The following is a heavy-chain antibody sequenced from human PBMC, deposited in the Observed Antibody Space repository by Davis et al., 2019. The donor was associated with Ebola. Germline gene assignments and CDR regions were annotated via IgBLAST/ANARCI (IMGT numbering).Heavy chain of an antibody. Sequence: GESLKISCAASGFTFDDYAMHWVRQAPGKGLVWVSLISGDGGSTYYADSVKGRFTISRDNAKNSLYLQMNSLRAEDTAVYYCAREDSSSWSYYYYGMDVWGQGTTVTVSS. CDR1: GFTFDDYA. J-gene: IGHJ6*02. V-gene: IGHV3-43*02. CDR3: AREDSSSWSYYYYGMDV. CDR2: ISGDGGST. D-gene: IGHD6-13*01.